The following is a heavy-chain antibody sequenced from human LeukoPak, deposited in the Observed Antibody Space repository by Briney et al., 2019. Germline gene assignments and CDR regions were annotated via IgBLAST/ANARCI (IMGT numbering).Heavy chain of an antibody. V-gene: IGHV3-23*01. Sequence: PGGPLRFSCAASGFPFSSYAMTWFRQFPGKGLEGVSAISGSGGSTYYADSVKGRFTISRDNSKNTLYLQMNSLRAEDTAVYYCAKRPGYYFDYWGQGTLVTVSS. CDR2: ISGSGGST. CDR3: AKRPGYYFDY. CDR1: GFPFSSYA. J-gene: IGHJ4*02. D-gene: IGHD6-6*01.